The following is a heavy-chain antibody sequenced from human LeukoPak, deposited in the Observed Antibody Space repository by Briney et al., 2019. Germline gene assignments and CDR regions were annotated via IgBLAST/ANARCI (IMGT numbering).Heavy chain of an antibody. D-gene: IGHD5-18*01. CDR2: IIPILGIA. CDR1: GGTFSSYA. CDR3: ARDPVRGYSYGPPHGY. Sequence: SVKVSGKASGGTFSSYAISWVRQAPGQGLEWMGGIIPILGIANYAQKFQGRVTITADKSTSTAYMELSSLRSEDTAVYYCARDPVRGYSYGPPHGYWGQGTLVTVSS. V-gene: IGHV1-69*04. J-gene: IGHJ4*02.